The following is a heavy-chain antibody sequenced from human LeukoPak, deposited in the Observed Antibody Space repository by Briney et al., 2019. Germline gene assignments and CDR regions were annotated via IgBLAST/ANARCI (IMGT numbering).Heavy chain of an antibody. CDR1: GGSISGSSYY. Sequence: SETLSLTCTVSGGSISGSSYYWGWIRQPPGRGLEWIGNIYHSGSTYYNPSLKSRVTISADTSKNQFSLKLSSVTAADTAVYYCVRLVAVASNYFDPWGQGTLVTVSS. D-gene: IGHD6-19*01. CDR3: VRLVAVASNYFDP. V-gene: IGHV4-39*01. J-gene: IGHJ5*02. CDR2: IYHSGST.